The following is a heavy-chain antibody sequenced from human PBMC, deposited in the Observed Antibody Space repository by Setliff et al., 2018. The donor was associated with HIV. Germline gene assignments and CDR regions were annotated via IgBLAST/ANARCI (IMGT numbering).Heavy chain of an antibody. CDR3: ARQGGYSGYGFYYYYYYMDV. V-gene: IGHV4-39*01. CDR1: GGSISSNSYY. Sequence: SETLSLTCTVSGGSISSNSYYWGWIRQPPGKGLEWIGSIYYSGSTYYNPSLKSRVTISVDTSKNQFSLKLSSVTAADTAVYYCARQGGYSGYGFYYYYYYMDVWGKGTKVTVSS. CDR2: IYYSGST. D-gene: IGHD5-12*01. J-gene: IGHJ6*03.